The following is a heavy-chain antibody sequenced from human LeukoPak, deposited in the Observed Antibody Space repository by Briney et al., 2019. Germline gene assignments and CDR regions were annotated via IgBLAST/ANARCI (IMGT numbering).Heavy chain of an antibody. CDR2: IWYDGSNE. V-gene: IGHV3-33*01. CDR1: GFTFSSYA. D-gene: IGHD6-25*01. CDR3: ARSESSARGSDY. J-gene: IGHJ4*02. Sequence: PGGSLRLSCAASGFTFSSYAMNWVRQAPGKGLERVAVIWYDGSNENYADSVKGRFTISTDNSKNTLYLQMNSLRAEDTAVYYCARSESSARGSDYWGQGTLVTVSS.